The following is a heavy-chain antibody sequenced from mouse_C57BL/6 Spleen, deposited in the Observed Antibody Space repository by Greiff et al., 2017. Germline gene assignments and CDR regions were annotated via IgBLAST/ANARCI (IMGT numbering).Heavy chain of an antibody. V-gene: IGHV1-82*01. Sequence: VQLQQSGPELVKPGASVKISCKASGYAFSSSWMNWVKQRPGKGLEWIGRIYPGDGDTNYNGKFKGKATLTADKSSSTAYMQLSSLTSEDSAVYVCAQQLRSAMDYWGQGTSVTVSS. D-gene: IGHD3-2*02. CDR3: AQQLRSAMDY. J-gene: IGHJ4*01. CDR1: GYAFSSSW. CDR2: IYPGDGDT.